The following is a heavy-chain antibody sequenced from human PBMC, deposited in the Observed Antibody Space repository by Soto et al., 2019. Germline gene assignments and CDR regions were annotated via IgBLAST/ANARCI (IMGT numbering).Heavy chain of an antibody. V-gene: IGHV3-7*04. CDR2: IKRHGSEK. J-gene: IGHJ5*02. Sequence: GSLRLSCAASGFTFSSYSMSWVRQAPGKGLEWVANIKRHGSEKYYVDSVKGRFTISRDSAENSLYLQMNSLRAEDTAVYYCARVVGAPNWFDPWGQGTLVTVSS. CDR1: GFTFSSYS. CDR3: ARVVGAPNWFDP. D-gene: IGHD1-26*01.